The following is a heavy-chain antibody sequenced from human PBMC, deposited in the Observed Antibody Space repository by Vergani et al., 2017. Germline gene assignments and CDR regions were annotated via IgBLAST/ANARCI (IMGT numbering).Heavy chain of an antibody. CDR2: INHSGST. D-gene: IGHD6-19*01. J-gene: IGHJ6*02. Sequence: QVQLQQWGAGLLTPSETLSLTCAVYGGSFSGYYWSWIRQPPGKGLGWIGEINHSGSTNYNPSLKSRVTISVDTSKNQFYLKLSSVTAADPAVYYCASLLGHHGYSSGWPDYYYGMDVWGQGPTVTVAS. CDR3: ASLLGHHGYSSGWPDYYYGMDV. V-gene: IGHV4-34*01. CDR1: GGSFSGYY.